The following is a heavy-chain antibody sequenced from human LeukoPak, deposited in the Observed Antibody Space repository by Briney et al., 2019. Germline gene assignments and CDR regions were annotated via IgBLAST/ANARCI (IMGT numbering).Heavy chain of an antibody. CDR3: AKVDNWNPSPEGYFDY. J-gene: IGHJ4*02. D-gene: IGHD1-1*01. V-gene: IGHV3-23*01. Sequence: PGGSLRLSCAASGFTFSSYAMSWVRQAPGKGLEWVSAISGSGGSTYYADSVKGRFTISRDNSKNTLYLQMNSLRAEDTAVYYCAKVDNWNPSPEGYFDYWGQGTLVTVSS. CDR2: ISGSGGST. CDR1: GFTFSSYA.